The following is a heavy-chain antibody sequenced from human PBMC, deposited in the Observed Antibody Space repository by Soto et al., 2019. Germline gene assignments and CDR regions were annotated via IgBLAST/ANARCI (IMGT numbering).Heavy chain of an antibody. D-gene: IGHD3-3*01. CDR2: IKGKPDGGPT. CDR3: TTDSQIVYPVLRFLEWSDYYYYGMDV. J-gene: IGHJ6*02. V-gene: IGHV3-15*01. Sequence: GGSLGLSCAAFGLTFGNAWMSGVPQAQGKGLRWVGRIKGKPDGGPTDYAAPVKGRLTISRDDSKNTLYLQMNSLKTEDTAVYYCTTDSQIVYPVLRFLEWSDYYYYGMDVWGQGTTVTVSS. CDR1: GLTFGNAW.